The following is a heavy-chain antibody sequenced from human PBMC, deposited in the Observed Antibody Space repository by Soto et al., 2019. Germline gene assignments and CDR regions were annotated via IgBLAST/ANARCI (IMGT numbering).Heavy chain of an antibody. D-gene: IGHD5-12*01. CDR3: EKAGVEWLRWRLAFEI. Sequence: EVQLLESGGGLVQPGGSLRLSCAASGFTFSSYAMSWVRQAPGKGLEWVSAISGSGGSNYYADSVKGRFTISRDNSKKTLDLQMNSLRAEDTAVDYGEKAGVEWLRWRLAFEIWGQGTIVTVPS. V-gene: IGHV3-23*01. CDR1: GFTFSSYA. J-gene: IGHJ3*02. CDR2: ISGSGGSN.